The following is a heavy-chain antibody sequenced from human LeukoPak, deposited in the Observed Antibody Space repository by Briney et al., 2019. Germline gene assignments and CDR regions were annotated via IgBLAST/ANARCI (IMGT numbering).Heavy chain of an antibody. D-gene: IGHD5-12*01. CDR2: IYYSGST. V-gene: IGHV4-39*01. J-gene: IGHJ4*02. CDR3: ARGIVATMFSSRRSYYFDY. Sequence: TRSPTWILATRSPSSSSYCWGWLRPPPGKGLEWIGSIYYSGSTSSNPALTSRVNISVETSKTQFCLKLSSVPAADSAVYYCARGIVATMFSSRRSYYFDYWGEGTLVTVSP. CDR1: TRSPSSSSYC.